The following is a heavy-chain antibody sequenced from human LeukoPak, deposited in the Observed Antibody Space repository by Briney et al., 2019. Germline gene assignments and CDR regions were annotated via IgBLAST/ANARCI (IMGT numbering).Heavy chain of an antibody. Sequence: GGSVSVSCKASGFTFTRLDMQWVRQARGQGREGRGWIFVGRGNTNYAEKLEERVTITREIYTSTAYMEVSSLRSEDTAVYYCAAVGYSSSTSCPDAFDLWGQGTMVTVSS. J-gene: IGHJ3*01. CDR1: GFTFTRLD. D-gene: IGHD2-2*01. V-gene: IGHV1-58*02. CDR3: AAVGYSSSTSCPDAFDL. CDR2: IFVGRGNT.